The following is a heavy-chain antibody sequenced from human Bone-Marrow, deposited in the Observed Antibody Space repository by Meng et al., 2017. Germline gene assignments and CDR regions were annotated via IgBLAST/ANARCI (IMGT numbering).Heavy chain of an antibody. CDR3: ARGYGIVGANLGLYYFDY. J-gene: IGHJ4*02. CDR2: INHSGST. CDR1: VGSFSGYY. V-gene: IGHV4-34*01. Sequence: QGELKQLGEGIVNPSETRHFIFAVYVGSFSGYYWSWISQPPGKGLEWIGEINHSGSTNYNPSLKSRVTISVDTSKNQFSLKLSSVTAADTAVYYCARGYGIVGANLGLYYFDYWGQGTLVTVSS. D-gene: IGHD1-26*01.